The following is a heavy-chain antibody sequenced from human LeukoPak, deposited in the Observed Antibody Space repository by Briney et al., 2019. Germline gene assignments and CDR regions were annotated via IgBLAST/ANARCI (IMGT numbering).Heavy chain of an antibody. CDR2: IRRSGGTT. J-gene: IGHJ4*02. V-gene: IGHV3-23*01. D-gene: IGHD2-2*02. CDR3: VKDLYINSGGPYTD. CDR1: GFTFNNYA. Sequence: PGGSLRLSCATSGFTFNNYAMSWVRQAQGEGLEWVSGIRRSGGTTFYADSVKGRFTISRDNSKNTLYLQMNSLRAEDTAAYYCVKDLYINSGGPYTDWGQGTLVTVAP.